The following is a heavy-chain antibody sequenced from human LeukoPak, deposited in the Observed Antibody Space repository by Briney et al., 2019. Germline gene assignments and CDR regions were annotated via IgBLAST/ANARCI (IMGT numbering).Heavy chain of an antibody. CDR3: AREYSYGAGQDY. V-gene: IGHV1-2*06. Sequence: ASVKVSCKVSGYTLTELSMHWVRQAPGQGLEWMGRINPNSGGTNYAQKFQGRVTMTRDTSISTAYMELSRLRSDDTAVYYCAREYSYGAGQDYWGQGTLVTVSS. J-gene: IGHJ4*02. D-gene: IGHD5-18*01. CDR1: GYTLTELS. CDR2: INPNSGGT.